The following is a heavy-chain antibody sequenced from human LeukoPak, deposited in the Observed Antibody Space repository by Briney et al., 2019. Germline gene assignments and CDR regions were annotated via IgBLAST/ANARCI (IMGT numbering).Heavy chain of an antibody. V-gene: IGHV3-72*01. CDR1: GFTFSYHY. Sequence: GGSLRLSCAASGFTFSYHYMDWVRQAPGKGLEWVGRSRNKANNYKTEYAASVKGRFTISSDDSRNSLDLQMNSLKIEDTAVYFCTRELAAGSIDYWGQGTLVTVSS. D-gene: IGHD6-13*01. J-gene: IGHJ4*02. CDR2: SRNKANNYKT. CDR3: TRELAAGSIDY.